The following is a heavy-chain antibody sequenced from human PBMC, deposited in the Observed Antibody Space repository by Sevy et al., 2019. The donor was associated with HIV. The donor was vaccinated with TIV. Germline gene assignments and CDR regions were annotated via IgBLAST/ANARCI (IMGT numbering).Heavy chain of an antibody. CDR1: GGSISSYY. Sequence: SETLSLTCTVSGGSISSYYWSWIRQPPGKGLEWIGYIYYSGSTNYNPSLKSRVTISVDTSKNQFSLKLSSVTAADTAVYYCARDRTTVGDYYYYGMDVWGQGTTVTVSS. CDR2: IYYSGST. J-gene: IGHJ6*02. V-gene: IGHV4-59*01. D-gene: IGHD3-10*01. CDR3: ARDRTTVGDYYYYGMDV.